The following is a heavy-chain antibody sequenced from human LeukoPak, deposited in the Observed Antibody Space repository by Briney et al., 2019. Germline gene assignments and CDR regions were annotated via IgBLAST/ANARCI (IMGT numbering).Heavy chain of an antibody. CDR2: ISHDGGNE. J-gene: IGHJ6*02. CDR3: VSRLDV. V-gene: IGHV3-30-3*01. D-gene: IGHD6-6*01. CDR1: GFTFSRYP. Sequence: GGSLRLSCAVCGFTFSRYPMQWVRQAPGKGLEWVAVISHDGGNEDYTDSVKGRFTISRDNPNTTLYLQMDSLRPEDTAIYYCVSRLDVWGQGTTVTVSS.